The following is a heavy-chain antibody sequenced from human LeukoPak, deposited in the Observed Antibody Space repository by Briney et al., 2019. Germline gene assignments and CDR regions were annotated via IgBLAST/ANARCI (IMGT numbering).Heavy chain of an antibody. Sequence: GRSLRLSCAASGFTFDDYAMHWVRQAPGKGLEWVSGISWDSGSIGYADSVKGRFTISRDNAKNSPYLQMNSLRAEDTALYYCAKDQDYDPRYYFDYWGQGTLVTVSS. D-gene: IGHD4-17*01. CDR2: ISWDSGSI. V-gene: IGHV3-9*01. J-gene: IGHJ4*02. CDR3: AKDQDYDPRYYFDY. CDR1: GFTFDDYA.